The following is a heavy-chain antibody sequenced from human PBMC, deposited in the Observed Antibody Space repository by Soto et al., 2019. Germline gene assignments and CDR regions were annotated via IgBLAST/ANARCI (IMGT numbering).Heavy chain of an antibody. D-gene: IGHD6-13*01. CDR1: GFTFDDYA. J-gene: IGHJ1*01. CDR3: VKDESINWYSGHFRH. CDR2: INWNSGSI. Sequence: EVQLVESGGGLVQPGRSLRLSCAASGFTFDDYAMHWVRQVPGKGLEWFSGINWNSGSIGYGDSVNGRFAISRDNAKNSLHMQMNSLSAEDTAFYYCVKDESINWYSGHFRHWGQGTLVTVSS. V-gene: IGHV3-9*01.